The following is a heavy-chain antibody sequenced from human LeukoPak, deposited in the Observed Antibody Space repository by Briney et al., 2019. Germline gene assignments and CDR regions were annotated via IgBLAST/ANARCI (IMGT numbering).Heavy chain of an antibody. J-gene: IGHJ6*02. CDR3: ARGPNRWWVVSRNWGMDV. D-gene: IGHD2-15*01. Sequence: GGSLRLSRAASGLSLGDKSMHWVRQPPGKGLEWVSLISRDESTTYYSDSVKGRFTVSRDSSKNTLSLQMNSLRTEDTALYYCARGPNRWWVVSRNWGMDVWGQGTTVTVSS. CDR1: GLSLGDKS. CDR2: ISRDESTT. V-gene: IGHV3-43*01.